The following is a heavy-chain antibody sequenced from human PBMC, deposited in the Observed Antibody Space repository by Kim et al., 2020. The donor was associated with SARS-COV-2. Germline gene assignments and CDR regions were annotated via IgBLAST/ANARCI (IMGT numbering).Heavy chain of an antibody. CDR1: GGTFSSYA. J-gene: IGHJ3*02. V-gene: IGHV1-69*13. CDR2: IIPIFGTA. Sequence: SVKVSCKASGGTFSSYAISWVRQAPGQGLEWMGGIIPIFGTANYAQKFQGRVTITADESTSTAYMELSSLRSEDTAVYYCARYMTGYSYGLDAFDIWGQGTMVTVSS. D-gene: IGHD5-18*01. CDR3: ARYMTGYSYGLDAFDI.